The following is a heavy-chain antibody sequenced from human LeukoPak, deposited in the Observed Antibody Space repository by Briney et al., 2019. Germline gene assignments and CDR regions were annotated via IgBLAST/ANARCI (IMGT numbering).Heavy chain of an antibody. J-gene: IGHJ4*02. CDR3: LQAPDVIRYLFDY. CDR2: INPNSGST. Sequence: ASVKVSCKASGYTFTTYSAHWVRQGPGQGLEWIGIINPNSGSTRYAQKFQGRVIMTRDTSASTLYMELSSLRSEDTAVYYCLQAPDVIRYLFDYWGQGTLVTVSS. CDR1: GYTFTTYS. D-gene: IGHD3-9*01. V-gene: IGHV1-46*01.